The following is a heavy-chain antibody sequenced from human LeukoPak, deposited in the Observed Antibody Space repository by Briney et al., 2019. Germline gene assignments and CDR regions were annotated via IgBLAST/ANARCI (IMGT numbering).Heavy chain of an antibody. Sequence: GGSLRLSCAASGFTFSSYAMHWVRQAPGKGLEWVAVISYDGSNKYYADSVKGRFTISRDNSKNTLYLQMNSLRAKDTAVYYCARDLSPRGFDPWGQGTLVTVSS. CDR2: ISYDGSNK. J-gene: IGHJ5*02. CDR1: GFTFSSYA. CDR3: ARDLSPRGFDP. V-gene: IGHV3-30-3*01.